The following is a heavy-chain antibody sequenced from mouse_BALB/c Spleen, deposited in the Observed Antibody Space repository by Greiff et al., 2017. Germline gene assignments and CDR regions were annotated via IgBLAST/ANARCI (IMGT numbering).Heavy chain of an antibody. CDR1: GFTFSSYA. Sequence: EVKVVESGGGLVKPGGSLKLSCAASGFTFSSYAMSWVRQTPEKRLEWVASISSGGSTYYPDSVKGRFTISRDNARNILYLQMSSLRSEDTAMYYCARVYYRYDEGFAYWGQGTLVTVSA. CDR3: ARVYYRYDEGFAY. CDR2: ISSGGST. D-gene: IGHD2-14*01. V-gene: IGHV5-6-5*01. J-gene: IGHJ3*01.